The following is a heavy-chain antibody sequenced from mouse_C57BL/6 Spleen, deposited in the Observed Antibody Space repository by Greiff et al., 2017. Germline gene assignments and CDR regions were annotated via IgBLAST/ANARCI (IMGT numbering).Heavy chain of an antibody. CDR2: ISSGCDYI. V-gene: IGHV5S21*01. D-gene: IGHD2-5*01. CDR1: GFTFSSYA. Sequence: VKLVESGEGLVKPGGSLKLSCAASGFTFSSYAMSWVRQTPEQRLEWVAYISSGCDYIYYADTVKGRFTISRDNARNTLYLQLSSLKSEDTAMYYGTRRSLYYSNYEDYAMDYWGQGTSVTVSS. CDR3: TRRSLYYSNYEDYAMDY. J-gene: IGHJ4*01.